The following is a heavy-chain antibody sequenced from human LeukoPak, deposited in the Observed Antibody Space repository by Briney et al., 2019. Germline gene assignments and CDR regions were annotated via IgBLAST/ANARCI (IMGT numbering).Heavy chain of an antibody. V-gene: IGHV4-31*03. J-gene: IGHJ4*02. CDR2: IYYSGST. Sequence: SETLSLTCTVSGGSISSGGYYWSWIRQHPGKGLEWIGYIYYSGSTYYNPFLKSRVTISVDTSKNQFSLKLSSVTAADTAVYYCARVATVTDRGYFDYWGQGTLVTVSS. CDR1: GGSISSGGYY. D-gene: IGHD4-17*01. CDR3: ARVATVTDRGYFDY.